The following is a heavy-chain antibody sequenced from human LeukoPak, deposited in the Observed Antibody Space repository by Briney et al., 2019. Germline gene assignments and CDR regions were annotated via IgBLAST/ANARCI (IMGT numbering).Heavy chain of an antibody. CDR3: ARDKGGPVPYYYYYMDV. J-gene: IGHJ6*03. Sequence: GGSLRLSCAASGFTFSSYAMHWVRQAPGKGLEYVSAISSNGGSTYYANSVKGRFTISRDNSKNTLYLQMGSLRAEDMAVYYCARDKGGPVPYYYYYMDVWGKGTTVTVSS. CDR1: GFTFSSYA. D-gene: IGHD2-15*01. V-gene: IGHV3-64*01. CDR2: ISSNGGST.